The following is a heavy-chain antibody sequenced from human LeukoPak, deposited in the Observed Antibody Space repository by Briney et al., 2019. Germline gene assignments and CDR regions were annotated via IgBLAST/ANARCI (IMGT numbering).Heavy chain of an antibody. J-gene: IGHJ4*02. CDR2: INHEGSST. CDR3: VRDWGYDSSGYWQKYFDT. V-gene: IGHV3-74*01. D-gene: IGHD3-22*01. Sequence: PGGSLRLSCATSGFTFTTFWMHWVRQAPGKGLVWVSRINHEGSSTNYADSVKGRFTISRDNAKNTVYLQMNSLRAEDTAVYYCVRDWGYDSSGYWQKYFDTWGQGTLVTVSS. CDR1: GFTFTTFW.